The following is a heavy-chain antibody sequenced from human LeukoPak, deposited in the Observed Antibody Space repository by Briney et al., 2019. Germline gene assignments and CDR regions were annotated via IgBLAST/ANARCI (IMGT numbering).Heavy chain of an antibody. J-gene: IGHJ4*02. V-gene: IGHV3-48*01. D-gene: IGHD2-21*01. CDR2: ISSSSSTI. CDR3: ARDGSYCGGDCSLHYFDY. CDR1: GFTFSSYS. Sequence: GGSLRLSCAASGFTFSSYSMNWVRQAPGKGLEWVSYISSSSSTIYYADSVKGRFTISRDNAKNSLYLQMNSLRAEDTAVYYCARDGSYCGGDCSLHYFDYWGQGTLVTVSS.